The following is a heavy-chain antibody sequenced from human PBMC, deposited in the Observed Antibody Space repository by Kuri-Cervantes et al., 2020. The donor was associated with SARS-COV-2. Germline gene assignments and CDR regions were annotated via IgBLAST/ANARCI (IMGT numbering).Heavy chain of an antibody. CDR3: ARDLIAAAGQYYYGMDV. CDR2: IYTSGST. V-gene: IGHV4-4*07. D-gene: IGHD6-13*01. CDR1: GGSISSYY. J-gene: IGHJ6*02. Sequence: GSLRLSCTVSGGSISSYYWSWIRQPAGKGLEWIGRIYTSGSTNYNPSLKSRVTMSVDTSKNQFSLKLSSVTAADTAVYYCARDLIAAAGQYYYGMDVWGQGTTVTVSS.